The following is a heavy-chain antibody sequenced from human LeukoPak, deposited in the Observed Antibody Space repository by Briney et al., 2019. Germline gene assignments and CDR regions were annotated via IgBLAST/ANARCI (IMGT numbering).Heavy chain of an antibody. V-gene: IGHV3-48*04. D-gene: IGHD3-22*01. Sequence: RGSLRLSCAASGFTFSSYSMNWVRQAPGKGLEWVSYISSSSSTIYYADSVKGRFTISRDNAKNSLYLQMNSLRAEDTAVYYCARGARKYYDSSGYYYWGQGTLVTVSS. CDR3: ARGARKYYDSSGYYY. CDR2: ISSSSSTI. CDR1: GFTFSSYS. J-gene: IGHJ4*02.